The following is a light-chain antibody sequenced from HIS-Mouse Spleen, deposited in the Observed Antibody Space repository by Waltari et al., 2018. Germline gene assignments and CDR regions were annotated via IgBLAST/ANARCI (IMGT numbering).Light chain of an antibody. CDR3: QQYNNWPESTSSLT. Sequence: EIVMTQSPATLSVSPGERATLSCRASQSVSSNLAWYQQKPGQAPRLLIYGASTRATGIPARFSGSGSGTEFTLTISSLQSEDFAVYYCQQYNNWPESTSSLTFGGGTKVEIK. J-gene: IGKJ4*01. CDR2: GAS. V-gene: IGKV3-15*01. CDR1: QSVSSN.